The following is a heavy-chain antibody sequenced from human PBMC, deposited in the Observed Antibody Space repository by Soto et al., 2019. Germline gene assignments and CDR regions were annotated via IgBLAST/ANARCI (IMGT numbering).Heavy chain of an antibody. D-gene: IGHD2-15*01. V-gene: IGHV3-74*01. CDR2: INPESTTI. Sequence: QAWGSLRLSCTASEISLNIYWMHWVRQAPGKGLVWVARINPESTTITYADSVTGRFTISRDYAKDTLYLQMNGLSAEDTAIYYCTKDTFGGLDNWGKGTLVTVSS. CDR1: EISLNIYW. CDR3: TKDTFGGLDN. J-gene: IGHJ4*02.